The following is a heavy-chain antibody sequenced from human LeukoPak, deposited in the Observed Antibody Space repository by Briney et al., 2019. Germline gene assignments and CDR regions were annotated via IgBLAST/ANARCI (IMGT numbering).Heavy chain of an antibody. J-gene: IGHJ4*02. D-gene: IGHD2-2*01. CDR2: ISAYNGNT. V-gene: IGHV1-18*01. CDR1: GYTFTSYG. Sequence: GASVKVSCKASGYTFTSYGISWVRQAPGQGLEWMGWISAYNGNTNYAQKLQGRVTMTTDTSTSTAYMELRSLRSDDTAVYYCARDRIFRYCSSTSCPWGVDYWGQGTLVTVSS. CDR3: ARDRIFRYCSSTSCPWGVDY.